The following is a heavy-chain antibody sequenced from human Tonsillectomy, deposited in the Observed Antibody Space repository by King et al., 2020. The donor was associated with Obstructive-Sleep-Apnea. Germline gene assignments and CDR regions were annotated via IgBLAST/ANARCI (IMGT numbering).Heavy chain of an antibody. Sequence: QLQESGPGLVKPSATLSLTCTVSGGSISSYYWNWIRQPPGKGREWIGYIYYSGSTNYTPSLKSRITISVDTANNQFSLKLSSVTAADTAVYYCARRGGITMVRGVIIPAHFDYWGQGTLVTVSS. CDR1: GGSISSYY. D-gene: IGHD3-10*01. CDR2: IYYSGST. J-gene: IGHJ4*02. CDR3: ARRGGITMVRGVIIPAHFDY. V-gene: IGHV4-59*08.